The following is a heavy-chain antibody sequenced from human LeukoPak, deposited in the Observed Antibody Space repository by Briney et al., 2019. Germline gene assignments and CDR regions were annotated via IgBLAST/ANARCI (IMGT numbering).Heavy chain of an antibody. Sequence: PGGSLRLSCAASGFTFSSYSMNWVRQAPGKGLEWVSSISSSSSYIYYADSVKGRFTISRDNAKNSLYLQMNSLRAEDTAVYYCARDADYGDYVPVDYWGQGTLVTVSS. D-gene: IGHD4-17*01. CDR3: ARDADYGDYVPVDY. CDR2: ISSSSSYI. J-gene: IGHJ4*02. CDR1: GFTFSSYS. V-gene: IGHV3-21*01.